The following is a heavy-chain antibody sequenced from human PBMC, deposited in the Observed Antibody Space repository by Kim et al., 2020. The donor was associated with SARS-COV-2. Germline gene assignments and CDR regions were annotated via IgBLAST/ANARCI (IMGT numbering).Heavy chain of an antibody. J-gene: IGHJ4*02. Sequence: YYADSVKGRFTISRDNAKNSLYLQMNSLRAEDTAVYYCARDWGGGSYQHYWGQGTLVTVSS. CDR3: ARDWGGGSYQHY. D-gene: IGHD1-26*01. V-gene: IGHV3-48*01.